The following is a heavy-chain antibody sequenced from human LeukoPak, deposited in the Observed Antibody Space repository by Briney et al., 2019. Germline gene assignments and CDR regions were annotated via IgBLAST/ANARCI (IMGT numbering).Heavy chain of an antibody. CDR1: GGTFSSYA. D-gene: IGHD1-26*01. J-gene: IGHJ4*02. CDR3: ARDRQAGATFDFDY. CDR2: IIPISGTV. V-gene: IGHV1-69*06. Sequence: SVKVSCKASGGTFSSYAISWVRQAPGQGLEWMGGIIPISGTVNYEQKFQGRVTITADKSTSTAYMEMSSLRSEDTAVYYCARDRQAGATFDFDYWGQGTLVTVSS.